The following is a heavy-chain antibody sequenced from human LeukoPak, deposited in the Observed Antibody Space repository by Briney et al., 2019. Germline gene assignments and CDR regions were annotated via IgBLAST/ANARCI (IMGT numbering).Heavy chain of an antibody. CDR1: GFTFSSYG. Sequence: GGSLRLSCAASGFTFSSYGMSWVRQAPGKGLEWVSAFSGGGASTYYADSVKGRFTISRDNSKNTLYLQMNSLRAEDTAVYYCAKSVVVVAATLYWGQGTLVTVSS. V-gene: IGHV3-23*01. D-gene: IGHD2-15*01. CDR3: AKSVVVVAATLY. J-gene: IGHJ4*02. CDR2: FSGGGAST.